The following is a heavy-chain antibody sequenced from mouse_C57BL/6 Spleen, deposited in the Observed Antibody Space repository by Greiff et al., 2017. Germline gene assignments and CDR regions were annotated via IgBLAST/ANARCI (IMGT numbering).Heavy chain of an antibody. V-gene: IGHV1-74*01. D-gene: IGHD1-1*02. CDR1: GYTFTSYW. CDR3: AIGGAMGWCTFDY. Sequence: QVHVKQPGAELVKPGASVKVSCKASGYTFTSYWMHWVKQRPGQGLEWIGRIHPSDSDTTYNQKFKGKATLTVDKSSSTAYMQLSRLTSEDSEVYDCAIGGAMGWCTFDYWGQGTTLTVSS. CDR2: IHPSDSDT. J-gene: IGHJ2*01.